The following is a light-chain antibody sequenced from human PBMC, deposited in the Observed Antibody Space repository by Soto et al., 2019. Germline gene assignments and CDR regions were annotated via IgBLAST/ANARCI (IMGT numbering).Light chain of an antibody. CDR2: RNN. CDR1: SSNIGSNY. V-gene: IGLV1-47*01. Sequence: QSVLTQPPSASGTPGQRVTISCSGSSSNIGSNYVYWYQQLPGTAPKLLIYRNNQRPSGVPDRFSGSKSCTSASLAISGLRSEDEADYYCAAWDDSLRAVVFGGGTKLTVL. CDR3: AAWDDSLRAVV. J-gene: IGLJ2*01.